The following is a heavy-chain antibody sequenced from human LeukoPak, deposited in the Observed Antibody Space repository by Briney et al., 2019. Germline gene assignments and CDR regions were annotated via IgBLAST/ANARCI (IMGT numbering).Heavy chain of an antibody. CDR1: GFTFSSYS. V-gene: IGHV3-21*01. Sequence: GGSLRLSCAASGFTFSSYSMNWVRQAPGKGLEWVSSISSSSSYIYYADSLKGRFTISRDNAKNSLYLQMNSLRAEDTAVYYCAGGEDYSGSYFGFFGYWGQGTLVTVSS. D-gene: IGHD1-26*01. J-gene: IGHJ4*02. CDR2: ISSSSSYI. CDR3: AGGEDYSGSYFGFFGY.